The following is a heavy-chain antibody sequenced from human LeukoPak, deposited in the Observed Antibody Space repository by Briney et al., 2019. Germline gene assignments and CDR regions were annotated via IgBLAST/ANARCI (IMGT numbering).Heavy chain of an antibody. V-gene: IGHV3-48*04. D-gene: IGHD6-6*01. CDR3: AMYSSSSRGYYYYYMDV. J-gene: IGHJ6*03. CDR2: ISSSSSTI. CDR1: GFTFSSYS. Sequence: GGSLRLSCAASGFTFSSYSMNWVRQAPGKGREWVSYISSSSSTIYYADSVKGRFTSSRDNAKNSLYLQMNSLRAEDTAVYYCAMYSSSSRGYYYYYMDVWGKGTTVTVSS.